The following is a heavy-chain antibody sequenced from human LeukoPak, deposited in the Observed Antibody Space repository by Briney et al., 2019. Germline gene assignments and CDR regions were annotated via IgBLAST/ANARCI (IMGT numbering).Heavy chain of an antibody. V-gene: IGHV3-49*03. J-gene: IGHJ4*02. Sequence: GGSLRLSCTASGFSFGHYAMSWFRQAPGKGLEWVGFIRSEAYGATNAYSASVKGRFTISRDDSKSIAYLQMNRLKTEDTAMYYCAREGEYCSGGSCYWVDYWGQGTLVTVSS. D-gene: IGHD2-15*01. CDR2: IRSEAYGATN. CDR3: AREGEYCSGGSCYWVDY. CDR1: GFSFGHYA.